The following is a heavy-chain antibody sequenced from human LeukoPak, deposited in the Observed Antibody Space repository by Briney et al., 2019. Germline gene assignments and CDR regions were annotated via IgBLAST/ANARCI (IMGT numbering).Heavy chain of an antibody. J-gene: IGHJ4*02. CDR2: IYYSGST. V-gene: IGHV4-59*01. CDR1: SGSFSDYY. Sequence: SETLSLTCAVYSGSFSDYYWSWIRQPPGKGLEWIGYIYYSGSTNYNPSLKSRVTISVDTSKNQFSLNLSSVTAADTAVYYCARTPRYFDLWGQGTLVTVSS. D-gene: IGHD3-9*01. CDR3: ARTPRYFDL.